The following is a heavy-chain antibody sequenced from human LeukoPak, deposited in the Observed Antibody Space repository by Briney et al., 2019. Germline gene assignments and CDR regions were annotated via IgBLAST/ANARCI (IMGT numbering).Heavy chain of an antibody. Sequence: GGALRLSCAASGFTFSSYAMQWVRQAPGKGGEGVAGISYDESNKFYADSVKGRFTISRDNSKNTLYLQMHSLRAEATAVYYCAREQGDYIDYWGQGSLVTVSS. D-gene: IGHD4-17*01. V-gene: IGHV3-30-3*01. CDR1: GFTFSSYA. CDR2: ISYDESNK. CDR3: AREQGDYIDY. J-gene: IGHJ4*02.